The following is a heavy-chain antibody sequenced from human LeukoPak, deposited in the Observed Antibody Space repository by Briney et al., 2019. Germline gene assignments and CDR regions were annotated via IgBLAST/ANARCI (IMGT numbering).Heavy chain of an antibody. V-gene: IGHV1-69*01. CDR2: IIPIFGAA. CDR1: GGTFSSYA. J-gene: IGHJ4*02. CDR3: ARGGTMIEPDY. D-gene: IGHD3-22*01. Sequence: GSSVKDSCEASGGTFSSYAISWVRQAPGQGLEWMGGIIPIFGAANYAQKFQGRVTITADESTSTAYMELSSLRSEGTAVYYCARGGTMIEPDYWGQGTLVTVSS.